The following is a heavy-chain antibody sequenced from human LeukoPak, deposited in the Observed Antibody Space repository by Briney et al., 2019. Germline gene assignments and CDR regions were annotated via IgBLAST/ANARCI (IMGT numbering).Heavy chain of an antibody. Sequence: PSETLSLTCTVSGGSISSYYWSWIRQPPGKGLEWIGYIYYSGSTNYNPSLKSRVTISIGTSKNHFSLRLSSAAAADTAVYYCAITYYDILTGYHKQFDNWGQGTLVTVSS. CDR3: AITYYDILTGYHKQFDN. D-gene: IGHD3-9*01. CDR1: GGSISSYY. J-gene: IGHJ4*02. V-gene: IGHV4-59*12. CDR2: IYYSGST.